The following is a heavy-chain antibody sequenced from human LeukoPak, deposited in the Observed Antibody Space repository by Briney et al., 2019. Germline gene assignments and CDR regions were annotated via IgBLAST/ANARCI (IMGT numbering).Heavy chain of an antibody. CDR1: GGSISSYY. Sequence: SETLSLTCTVSGGSISSYYWSWIRQPPGKGLEWIGYIYYSGSTNYNPSLKSRVTISVDTSKNQFSLKLSSVTAADTAVYYCARHWGGVGVDYWGQGTLVTVSS. D-gene: IGHD3-16*01. J-gene: IGHJ4*02. V-gene: IGHV4-59*08. CDR2: IYYSGST. CDR3: ARHWGGVGVDY.